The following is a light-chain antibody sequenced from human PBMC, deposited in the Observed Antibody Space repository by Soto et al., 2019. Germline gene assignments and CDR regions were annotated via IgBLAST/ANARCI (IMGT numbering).Light chain of an antibody. Sequence: QSVLTQPACVSGSPGQWITICCSGTSSDIGAYDLVSWYQQHPGRAPKLIIYEVSHRFSGLSYRFSGSKSGNTASLNISGLQAADEGDYYCTSFAPGRIYVFGSWPKVTVL. CDR3: TSFAPGRIYV. CDR2: EVS. V-gene: IGLV2-14*03. J-gene: IGLJ1*01. CDR1: SSDIGAYDL.